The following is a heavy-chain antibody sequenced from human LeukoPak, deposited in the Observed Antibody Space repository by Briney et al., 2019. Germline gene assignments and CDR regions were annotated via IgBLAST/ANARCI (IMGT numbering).Heavy chain of an antibody. CDR1: GFTFSSYA. J-gene: IGHJ4*02. D-gene: IGHD3-10*01. V-gene: IGHV3-23*01. CDR3: AKDLFHYGSGSYRGSFDY. Sequence: GGSLRLSCAASGFTFSSYAMSWVRQAPGKGLEWVSAISGSGGSTYYADSVKGRFTISRDNSKNTLYLQMNSLRAEDTAVYYCAKDLFHYGSGSYRGSFDYWGQGTLATVSS. CDR2: ISGSGGST.